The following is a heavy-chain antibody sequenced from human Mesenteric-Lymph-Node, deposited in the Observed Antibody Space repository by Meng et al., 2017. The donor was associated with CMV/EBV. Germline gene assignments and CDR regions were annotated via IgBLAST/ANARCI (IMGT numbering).Heavy chain of an antibody. J-gene: IGHJ4*02. V-gene: IGHV4-59*01. CDR3: ARNGWESRGYYANFDY. CDR1: GGSISSYY. D-gene: IGHD1-26*01. CDR2: IYYSGST. Sequence: SETLSLTCTVSGGSISSYYWSWIRQPPGKGLEWIGYIYYSGSTNYNPSLKSRVTISVDTSKNQFSLKLSSVTAADTAVYYCARNGWESRGYYANFDYWGQGTLVTVSS.